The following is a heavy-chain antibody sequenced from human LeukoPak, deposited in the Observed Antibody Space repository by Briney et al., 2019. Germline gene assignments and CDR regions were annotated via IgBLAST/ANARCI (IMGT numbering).Heavy chain of an antibody. V-gene: IGHV1-8*01. CDR2: MNPNSGNT. D-gene: IGHD1-26*01. J-gene: IGHJ4*02. CDR3: ARGRITIVGATFVF. Sequence: ASVKVSCKASGYTFTSYDINWVRQATGQGLEWMGWMNPNSGNTGYAQKFQGRVTMTRNTSISTAYMELSSLRSEDTAVYYCARGRITIVGATFVFWGQGALGTVSS. CDR1: GYTFTSYD.